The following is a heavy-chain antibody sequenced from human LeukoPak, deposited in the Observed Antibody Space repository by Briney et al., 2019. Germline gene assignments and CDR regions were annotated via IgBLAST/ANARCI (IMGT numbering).Heavy chain of an antibody. CDR3: AGDIVVVPAATY. Sequence: SETLSLTCTVSGGSISSYYWSWIRQPPGKGLEWIGYIYYSGSTNYNPSLKSRVTISVDTSKNQFSLKLSSVTAADTAVYYCAGDIVVVPAATYWGQGTLVTVSS. CDR1: GGSISSYY. D-gene: IGHD2-2*01. J-gene: IGHJ4*02. V-gene: IGHV4-59*01. CDR2: IYYSGST.